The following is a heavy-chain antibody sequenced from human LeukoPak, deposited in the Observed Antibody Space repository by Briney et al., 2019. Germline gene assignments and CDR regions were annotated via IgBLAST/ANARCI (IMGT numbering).Heavy chain of an antibody. CDR2: IRGLGISA. V-gene: IGHV3-23*01. Sequence: PGGSLRLSCAASGFTFSTYAMTWVRQAPGKGLEWVSTIRGLGISAYYADSVKGRFTISRDNFKNTLYLQMNSLRAEDTAVYYCAKGRSNWFDPWGQGTLVTVSS. CDR1: GFTFSTYA. D-gene: IGHD5-24*01. CDR3: AKGRSNWFDP. J-gene: IGHJ5*02.